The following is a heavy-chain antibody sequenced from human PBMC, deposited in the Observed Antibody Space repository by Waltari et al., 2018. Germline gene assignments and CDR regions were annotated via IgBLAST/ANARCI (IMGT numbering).Heavy chain of an antibody. D-gene: IGHD5-12*01. Sequence: QVQLQESGPGLVKPSETLSLTCTVSGGSISSYYWSWIRQPPGKGLEWIGYIYYSGSTNYNPSLKSRVTISVDTSKNQFSLKLSSVTAADTAVYYCARVKWLHDGILVGQSYGMDVWGQGTTVTVSS. J-gene: IGHJ6*02. CDR3: ARVKWLHDGILVGQSYGMDV. CDR1: GGSISSYY. V-gene: IGHV4-59*01. CDR2: IYYSGST.